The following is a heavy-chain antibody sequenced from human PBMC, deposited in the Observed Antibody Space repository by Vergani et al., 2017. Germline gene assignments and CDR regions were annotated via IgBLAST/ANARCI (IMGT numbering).Heavy chain of an antibody. Sequence: QVQLQESGPGLVKPSQTLSLTCTVSGGSISSGGYYWSWIRQPPGKGLEWIGYIYYSGSTYYNPSLKSRVTISVDTSKNQFSLKLSSVTAADTAVYYCARVKKLRGCGVVIYYYYYMDVWGKGTTVTVSS. CDR1: GGSISSGGYY. V-gene: IGHV4-31*03. D-gene: IGHD3-3*01. J-gene: IGHJ6*03. CDR3: ARVKKLRGCGVVIYYYYYMDV. CDR2: IYYSGST.